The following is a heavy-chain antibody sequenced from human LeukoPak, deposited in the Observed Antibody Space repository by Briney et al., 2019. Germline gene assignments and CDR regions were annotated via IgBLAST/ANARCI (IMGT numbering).Heavy chain of an antibody. V-gene: IGHV1-58*01. J-gene: IGHJ5*02. Sequence: TVKVSCKASGFTFTSSAVQWVRQARGQRLEWIGWIVVGSGNTNYAQKFQERVTITRDMSTSTAYMELSSLRSEDTAVYYCAASPYDFWSANPPSWFDPWGQGTLVTVSS. CDR2: IVVGSGNT. D-gene: IGHD3-3*01. CDR3: AASPYDFWSANPPSWFDP. CDR1: GFTFTSSA.